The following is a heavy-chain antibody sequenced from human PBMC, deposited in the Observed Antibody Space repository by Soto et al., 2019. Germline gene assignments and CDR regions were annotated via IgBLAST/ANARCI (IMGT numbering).Heavy chain of an antibody. Sequence: SSVKVSCKASGGTFNSYAIMWVRQAPGQGLEWRGGSIAIFGTANYAQKVQGRVTITAGESTNTAYMELSSLRSADTAVYYCARGGRCMVRRVSCHGMDVWGQGTTVTVSS. CDR3: ARGGRCMVRRVSCHGMDV. V-gene: IGHV1-69*13. D-gene: IGHD3-10*01. CDR1: GGTFNSYA. J-gene: IGHJ6*02. CDR2: SIAIFGTA.